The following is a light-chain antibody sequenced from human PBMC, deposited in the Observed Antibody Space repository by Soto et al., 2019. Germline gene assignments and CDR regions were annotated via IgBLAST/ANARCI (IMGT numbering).Light chain of an antibody. J-gene: IGKJ3*01. CDR3: QQRSNWPFT. V-gene: IGKV3-11*01. Sequence: EIVLTQSPATLSLSPGERATLSCRASQSVSSYLAWYQQKPGQAPRLLIYDASNRATGIPARFSGSGSGTDFTLTIISLEPEDFAFYYCQQRSNWPFTVGPGTKVDIK. CDR2: DAS. CDR1: QSVSSY.